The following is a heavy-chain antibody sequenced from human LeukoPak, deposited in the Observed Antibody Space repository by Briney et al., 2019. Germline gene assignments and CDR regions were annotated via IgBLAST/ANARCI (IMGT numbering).Heavy chain of an antibody. CDR2: IYDRGST. CDR1: GGSISRSSYD. D-gene: IGHD6-13*01. J-gene: IGHJ4*02. Sequence: PSETLSLICTVSGGSISRSSYDWGWIRQPPGKGLEGIWIIYDRGSTYYNPSLKSRVTISVDTSKNQFSLKLSSVTAADTAVYYCARRPRAAAGTGLFGYWGQGTLVTVSS. V-gene: IGHV4-39*01. CDR3: ARRPRAAAGTGLFGY.